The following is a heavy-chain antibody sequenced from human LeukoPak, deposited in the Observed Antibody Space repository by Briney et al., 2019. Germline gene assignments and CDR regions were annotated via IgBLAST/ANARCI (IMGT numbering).Heavy chain of an antibody. CDR3: ARAILTYCSSTSCYTDYYYGMDV. J-gene: IGHJ6*02. V-gene: IGHV1-18*01. CDR2: ISAYNGNT. CDR1: GYTFTSYG. D-gene: IGHD2-2*02. Sequence: GASVKVSCKASGYTFTSYGISWVRQAPGQGLEWMGWISAYNGNTNYAQKLQGRVTMTTDTSTSTAYMELRSLRSDDTAVYYCARAILTYCSSTSCYTDYYYGMDVWAKGPRSPSP.